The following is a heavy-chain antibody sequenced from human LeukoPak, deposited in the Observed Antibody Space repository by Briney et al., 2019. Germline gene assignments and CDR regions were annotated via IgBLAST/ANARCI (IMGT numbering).Heavy chain of an antibody. J-gene: IGHJ6*03. Sequence: ASVKVSCKASGGTFSSYAISWVRQAPGQGLEWMGGIIPIFGTANYAQKFQGRVTITADKSTSTAYMELSSLRSEDTAVYYCARGSRKKPYYNYMDAWGKGPRVTVSS. D-gene: IGHD2-2*01. CDR1: GGTFSSYA. CDR2: IIPIFGTA. V-gene: IGHV1-69*06. CDR3: ARGSRKKPYYNYMDA.